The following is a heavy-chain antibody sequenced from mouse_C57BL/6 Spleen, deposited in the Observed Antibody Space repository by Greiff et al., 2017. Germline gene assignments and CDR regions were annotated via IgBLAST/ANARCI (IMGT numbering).Heavy chain of an antibody. J-gene: IGHJ2*01. CDR2: VWRGGST. CDR1: GFSLTSSG. D-gene: IGHD1-1*01. CDR3: AKNYYGSIYFDS. V-gene: IGHV2-5*01. Sequence: VQLQESGPGLVQPSQSLSITCPVSGFSLTSSGVHWVRQSPGTGLEWLGVVWRGGSTDYNAAFMSRLSITKDNSKSQVFFKMNSLQSDDTAIYYCAKNYYGSIYFDSWGQGTTLTVSS.